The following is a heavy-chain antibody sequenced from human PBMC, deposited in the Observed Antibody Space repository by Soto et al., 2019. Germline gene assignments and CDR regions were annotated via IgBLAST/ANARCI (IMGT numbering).Heavy chain of an antibody. Sequence: RESLKISRKSCGYSFTTYWIDCGRQMTGKGLEWLGIIFAGDSDTKYSPSFQAQVIISDDKSIRTAYLQWRSLKASDKAMYYCERQSGMDVWGKGTTVTVSS. CDR1: GYSFTTYW. D-gene: IGHD1-26*01. V-gene: IGHV5-51*01. CDR2: IFAGDSDT. J-gene: IGHJ6*03. CDR3: ERQSGMDV.